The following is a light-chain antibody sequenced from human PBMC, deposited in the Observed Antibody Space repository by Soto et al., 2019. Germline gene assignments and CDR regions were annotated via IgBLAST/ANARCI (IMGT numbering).Light chain of an antibody. J-gene: IGKJ1*01. CDR3: QHYNSYPWT. CDR2: KAS. CDR1: QSISSW. V-gene: IGKV1-5*03. Sequence: DIQMTQSPSTLSASVGDRVTITCRASQSISSWLAWYQQKPGKAPKLLIYKASSLESGVPSRFSCSGSGTEFTLTISTLQPVDFAAYYGQHYNSYPWTFGQGTKVEIK.